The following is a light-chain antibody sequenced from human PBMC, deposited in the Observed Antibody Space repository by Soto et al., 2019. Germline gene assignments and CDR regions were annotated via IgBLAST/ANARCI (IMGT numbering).Light chain of an antibody. Sequence: LNQSXSFLSATCGDXXXXXXXASQGTSNYLAWYQQKXGKAPKLLIYATSXLQSGVPSRFSGSGSGREFTLTISSLQAEDFATYYCQQLKAYPFTFGQGTRLEIK. CDR3: QQLKAYPFT. CDR1: QGTSNY. J-gene: IGKJ5*01. CDR2: ATS. V-gene: IGKV1-9*01.